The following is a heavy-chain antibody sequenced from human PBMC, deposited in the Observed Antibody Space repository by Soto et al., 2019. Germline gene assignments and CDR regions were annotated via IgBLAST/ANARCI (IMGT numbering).Heavy chain of an antibody. J-gene: IGHJ4*02. CDR2: IIPMFGTA. CDR3: ARSVGVTTLSYLDY. V-gene: IGHV1-69*13. CDR1: GGTFSSYG. D-gene: IGHD1-26*01. Sequence: SVKVSCKAAGGTFSSYGISWVRQAPGQGPEWMGGIIPMFGTATHTQNLQGRLTITADESTSTAYMELSSLRSEDTAVYFCARSVGVTTLSYLDYWGQGTLVTVSS.